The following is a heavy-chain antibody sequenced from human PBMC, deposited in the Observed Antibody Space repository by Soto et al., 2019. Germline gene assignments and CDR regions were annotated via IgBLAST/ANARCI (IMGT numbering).Heavy chain of an antibody. CDR1: GYTLTELS. CDR2: FDPEDGGT. Sequence: ASVKVSCKVSGYTLTELSMHWVRQAPGKGLEWMGGFDPEDGGTIYAQKFQGRVTMTEDTSTDTAYMELSSLRSEDTAVYYCATDFPTYYDILTGSLDYWGQGTLVTVAS. CDR3: ATDFPTYYDILTGSLDY. J-gene: IGHJ4*02. D-gene: IGHD3-9*01. V-gene: IGHV1-24*01.